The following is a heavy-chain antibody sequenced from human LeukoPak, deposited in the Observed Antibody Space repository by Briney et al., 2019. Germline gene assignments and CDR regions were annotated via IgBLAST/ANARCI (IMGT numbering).Heavy chain of an antibody. Sequence: PSETLSLTCTVSGGSISSGSYYWSWIRQSPGKGLEWIGYIFHSGTTNYNPSLKSRVTISVDTSKNQFSLKLNSVTAADTAVYYCARWFGSGQWYFDLWGRGTLVTVSS. D-gene: IGHD3-10*01. CDR1: GGSISSGSYY. CDR2: IFHSGTT. CDR3: ARWFGSGQWYFDL. V-gene: IGHV4-61*01. J-gene: IGHJ2*01.